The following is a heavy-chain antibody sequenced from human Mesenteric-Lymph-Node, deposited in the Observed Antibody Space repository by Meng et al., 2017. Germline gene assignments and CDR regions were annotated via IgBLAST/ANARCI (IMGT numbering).Heavy chain of an antibody. V-gene: IGHV4-39*01. CDR2: VVYSGTT. J-gene: IGHJ4*02. D-gene: IGHD1-14*01. CDR1: GSSISSGGYY. Sequence: QVQLQESGPGLVKPSQTLSLTCTVSGSSISSGGYYWSWIRQPPGEGLEWIGSVVYSGTTYYTSSLKSRVSISVDTSKNQFSLKLSSVTAADTAVYYCARHHHSPTFDYWGQGTLVTVSS. CDR3: ARHHHSPTFDY.